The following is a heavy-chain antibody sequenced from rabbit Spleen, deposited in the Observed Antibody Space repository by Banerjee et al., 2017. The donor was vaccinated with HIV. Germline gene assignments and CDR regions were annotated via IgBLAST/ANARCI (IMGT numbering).Heavy chain of an antibody. Sequence: QSLEESGGGLVKPGASLTLTCKASGFSFSSGYDMCWVRQAPGKGLEWVACIYAGSSDTTYYASWAKGRFTISKTSSTTVTLQMTSLTAADSATYFCARDGSDSDYSVFDLWGQGTLVTVS. J-gene: IGHJ6*01. CDR1: GFSFSSGYD. D-gene: IGHD8-1*01. V-gene: IGHV1S40*01. CDR3: ARDGSDSDYSVFDL. CDR2: IYAGSSDTT.